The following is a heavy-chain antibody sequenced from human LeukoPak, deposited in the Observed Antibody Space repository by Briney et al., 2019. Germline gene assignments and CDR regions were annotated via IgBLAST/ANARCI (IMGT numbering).Heavy chain of an antibody. CDR1: GGSISSYY. CDR3: ARQVLASSGSILCCFDP. V-gene: IGHV4-59*08. J-gene: IGHJ5*02. CDR2: IYYSGST. Sequence: SETLSLTRTVSGGSISSYYWSWIRQPPGKGLEWIGYIYYSGSTNYNPSLKSRVTITVDTSKNQFSLKLISVTAADTAVYYCARQVLASSGSILCCFDPWGRGTLVTVSS. D-gene: IGHD3-22*01.